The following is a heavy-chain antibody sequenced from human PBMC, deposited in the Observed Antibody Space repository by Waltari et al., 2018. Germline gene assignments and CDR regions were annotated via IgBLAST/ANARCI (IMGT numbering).Heavy chain of an antibody. Sequence: QVQLQESGPGLVKPSETLSLTCAVSGYSISSGYYWGWIRQPPGKGLEWIGCIYHSGRTYYNPSLKSRVTISVDTSKNQFSLKLSSVTAADTAVYYWASLLDYGGNLFDYWGQGTLVTVSS. D-gene: IGHD4-17*01. V-gene: IGHV4-38-2*01. CDR2: IYHSGRT. CDR1: GYSISSGYY. J-gene: IGHJ4*02. CDR3: ASLLDYGGNLFDY.